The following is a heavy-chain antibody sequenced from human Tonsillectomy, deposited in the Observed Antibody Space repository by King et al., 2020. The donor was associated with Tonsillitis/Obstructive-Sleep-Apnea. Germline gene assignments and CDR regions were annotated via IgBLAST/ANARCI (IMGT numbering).Heavy chain of an antibody. Sequence: QLVQSGAEVKKPGASVKVSCKASKYTFSTYRIHWVRQAPGQRLDWMGWINAGKGITKYSQKFQGRVTITRDTSASTAYMELSSLRSEDTAVYYCARGYGDPLGWFDPWGQGTLVTVSS. CDR3: ARGYGDPLGWFDP. D-gene: IGHD4-17*01. J-gene: IGHJ5*02. V-gene: IGHV1-3*01. CDR2: INAGKGIT. CDR1: KYTFSTYR.